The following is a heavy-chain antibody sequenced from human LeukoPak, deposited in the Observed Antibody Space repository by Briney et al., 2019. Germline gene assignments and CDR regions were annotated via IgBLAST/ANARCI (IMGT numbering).Heavy chain of an antibody. CDR3: ARVSWSYGDSAY. CDR1: GFTFSSYS. J-gene: IGHJ4*02. Sequence: GGSLRLSCAASGFTFSSYSMNWVRQAPGKGVGWISYITSSSSSMYYADSVKGRFTISRDNAKNSLYLQMNSLRAEDTAVYYCARVSWSYGDSAYWGQGTLVTVSS. V-gene: IGHV3-48*04. D-gene: IGHD4-17*01. CDR2: ITSSSSSM.